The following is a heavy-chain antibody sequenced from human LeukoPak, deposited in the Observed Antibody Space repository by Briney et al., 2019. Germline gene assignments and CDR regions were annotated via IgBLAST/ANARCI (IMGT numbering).Heavy chain of an antibody. D-gene: IGHD6-19*01. CDR1: GFTFSSYG. J-gene: IGHJ4*02. V-gene: IGHV3-30*18. CDR2: ISYDGSNK. Sequence: PGRSLRLSYAASGFTFSSYGMHWVRQAPGKGLEWVAVISYDGSNKSYADSVKGRFTISRDNSKNTLYLQMNSLRAEDTAVYYCAKVAGTPFDYWGQGTLVTVSS. CDR3: AKVAGTPFDY.